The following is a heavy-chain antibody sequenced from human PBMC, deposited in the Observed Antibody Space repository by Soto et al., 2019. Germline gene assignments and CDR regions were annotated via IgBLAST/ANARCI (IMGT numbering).Heavy chain of an antibody. CDR1: GFTFSDYY. CDR3: ARDLGYYESSGYFDY. V-gene: IGHV3-11*01. Sequence: GGSLRLSVAASGFTFSDYYMSWIRQAPGKGLEWVSYIGSSDNIIYYADSVKGRFTISRDNAKNSLYLQMNSLRAEDTAVYYCARDLGYYESSGYFDYWGQGTLVTVSS. J-gene: IGHJ4*02. D-gene: IGHD3-22*01. CDR2: IGSSDNII.